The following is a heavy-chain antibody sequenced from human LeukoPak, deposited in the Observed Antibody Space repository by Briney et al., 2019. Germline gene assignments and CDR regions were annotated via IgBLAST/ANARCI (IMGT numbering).Heavy chain of an antibody. J-gene: IGHJ4*02. CDR1: GGSISSGDYY. CDR2: IYYSGST. V-gene: IGHV4-30-4*08. Sequence: SETLSLTCTVSGGSISSGDYYWSWIRQPPGKGLEWTGYIYYSGSTYYNPSLKSRVTISVDTSKNQFSLKLSSVTAADTAVYYCARVVSASRITIFGVVIDYFDYWGQGTLVTVSS. D-gene: IGHD3-3*01. CDR3: ARVVSASRITIFGVVIDYFDY.